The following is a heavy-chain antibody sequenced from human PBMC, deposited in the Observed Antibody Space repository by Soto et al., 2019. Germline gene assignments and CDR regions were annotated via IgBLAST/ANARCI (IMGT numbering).Heavy chain of an antibody. J-gene: IGHJ4*02. D-gene: IGHD5-12*01. CDR3: ETGAGWLRLDSRV. Sequence: SETLSLTCTVSGASISSNGYYWGWIRQPPGKGLEWIGSIFYSGTTHYNPSLRSRLSISVDTSKNVFSLKLSSLTAADTAIYYCETGAGWLRLDSRVWGQGTLVTVSS. V-gene: IGHV4-39*02. CDR2: IFYSGTT. CDR1: GASISSNGYY.